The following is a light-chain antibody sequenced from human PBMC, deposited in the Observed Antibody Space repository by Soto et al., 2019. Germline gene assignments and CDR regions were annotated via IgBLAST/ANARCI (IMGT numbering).Light chain of an antibody. Sequence: QSVVTQPPSASGNPGQRVTISCSGSSSNIGSNIVNWYQQLPGAAPKLLIYNNNQRPSGVPDRFSGSKSGTSGSLAISGLQSEDEADYYCAAWDDSLSGVMFGGGTKLTVL. CDR2: NNN. V-gene: IGLV1-44*01. J-gene: IGLJ3*02. CDR1: SSNIGSNI. CDR3: AAWDDSLSGVM.